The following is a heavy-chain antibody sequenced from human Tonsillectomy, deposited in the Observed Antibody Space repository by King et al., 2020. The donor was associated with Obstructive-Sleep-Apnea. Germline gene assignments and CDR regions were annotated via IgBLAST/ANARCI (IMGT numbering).Heavy chain of an antibody. CDR2: ISDDGRNK. Sequence: VQLVESGGGVVQPGRSLRLSCAASGFTFCSYAMHWVRQAPGKGLEWVAVISDDGRNKYYADSVKGRFTISRDNSKNTLYLQMNSRRAEDTDVYYCARDLQASLAAAGHFDYWGQGTLVTVSS. CDR3: ARDLQASLAAAGHFDY. D-gene: IGHD6-13*01. J-gene: IGHJ4*02. V-gene: IGHV3-30*04. CDR1: GFTFCSYA.